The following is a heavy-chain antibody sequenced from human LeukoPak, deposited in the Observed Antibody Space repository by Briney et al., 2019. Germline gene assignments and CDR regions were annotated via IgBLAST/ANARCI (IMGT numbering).Heavy chain of an antibody. D-gene: IGHD4/OR15-4a*01. CDR3: AKVSLNMVNDAFDI. CDR2: ISYDGSNK. Sequence: GGSLRLSCAASGFTFSSYGMHWVRQAPGKGLEWVAVISYDGSNKYYADSVKGRFTISRDNSKNTLYLQMNGLRAEDTAMYYCAKVSLNMVNDAFDIWGQGTMVSVSS. V-gene: IGHV3-30*18. CDR1: GFTFSSYG. J-gene: IGHJ3*02.